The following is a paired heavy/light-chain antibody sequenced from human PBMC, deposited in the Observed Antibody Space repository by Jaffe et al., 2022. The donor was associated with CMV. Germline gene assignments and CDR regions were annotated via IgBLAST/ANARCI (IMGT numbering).Heavy chain of an antibody. CDR2: IRTSANTI. Sequence: QVQLVESGGGLVKPGGSLRLSCAASGFTLNDYHMNWIRQAPGKGLEWVSYIRTSANTIVYADSVKGRFTISWDNAKNSLHLQMNSLRAEDTAVYYCAREGRANTGINMVRGRIETAYSHYGMDVWGQGTTVTVSS. CDR3: AREGRANTGINMVRGRIETAYSHYGMDV. D-gene: IGHD3-10*01. J-gene: IGHJ6*02. V-gene: IGHV3-11*01. CDR1: GFTLNDYH.
Light chain of an antibody. CDR2: LGS. V-gene: IGKV2-28*01. Sequence: DIVMTQSPLSLPATPGEPASISCRSSQSLLHSNGYNFLNWYLQKPGQSPQLLIYLGSNRASGVPDKFSGSGSGTDFTLKISRVEAEDVGVYYCMQALQTPRTFGQGTKVEIK. J-gene: IGKJ1*01. CDR1: QSLLHSNGYNF. CDR3: MQALQTPRT.